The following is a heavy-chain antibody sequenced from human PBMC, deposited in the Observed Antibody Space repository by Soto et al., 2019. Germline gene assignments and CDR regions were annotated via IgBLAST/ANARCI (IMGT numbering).Heavy chain of an antibody. CDR2: SRADNSHP. D-gene: IGHD3-16*01. Sequence: QVQLVQSGPEVKKPGASVKVSCRAFGYRFTEFGISWVRQAPGQGLEWVGWSRADNSHPNYAKSLQGRVNVTTDTSSNSAYMELTSLTSADTAVYYCARAADRFDIVWGRNDALDIWGQGTLVFVSS. CDR3: ARAADRFDIVWGRNDALDI. J-gene: IGHJ3*02. V-gene: IGHV1-18*01. CDR1: GYRFTEFG.